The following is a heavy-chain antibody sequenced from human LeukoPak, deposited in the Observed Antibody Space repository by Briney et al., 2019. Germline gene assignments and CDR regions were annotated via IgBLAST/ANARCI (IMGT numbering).Heavy chain of an antibody. Sequence: ASVKVSCKASGYTFTSYAMHWVRQDPGQRLEWMGWINAGNGNTKYSQKFQGRVTITRDTSASTAYMELSSLRSEDTAVYYCARVSEYYDILTGYYIADYYGMDVWGQGTTVTVSS. CDR2: INAGNGNT. CDR3: ARVSEYYDILTGYYIADYYGMDV. CDR1: GYTFTSYA. D-gene: IGHD3-9*01. V-gene: IGHV1-3*01. J-gene: IGHJ6*02.